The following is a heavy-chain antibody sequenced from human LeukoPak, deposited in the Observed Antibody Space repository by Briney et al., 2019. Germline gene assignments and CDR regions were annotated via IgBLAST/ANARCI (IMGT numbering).Heavy chain of an antibody. D-gene: IGHD3-10*01. CDR1: GGSISSYY. V-gene: IGHV4-59*01. J-gene: IGHJ6*02. CDR3: ARAYTMVRGVRYGMDV. CDR2: IYYSGST. Sequence: SETPSLTCTVSGGSISSYYWSWIRQPPGKGLEWIGYIYYSGSTNYNPSLKSRVTISVDTSKNQFSLKLSSVTAADTAVYYCARAYTMVRGVRYGMDVWGQGTTVTVSS.